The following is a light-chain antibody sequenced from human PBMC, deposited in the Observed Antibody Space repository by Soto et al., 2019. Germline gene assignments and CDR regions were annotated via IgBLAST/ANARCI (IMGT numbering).Light chain of an antibody. CDR1: SSDIGRYNY. CDR2: DVT. CDR3: SSYSTSGSWV. J-gene: IGLJ3*02. Sequence: QSVLTQPASVSGSPGQSITISCTGTSSDIGRYNYVAWFQQHPGKAPRLMIYDVTNRPSGLSNRFSGSKSGNTASLTISGLQAEDEADYYCSSYSTSGSWVFGGGTKVTVL. V-gene: IGLV2-14*03.